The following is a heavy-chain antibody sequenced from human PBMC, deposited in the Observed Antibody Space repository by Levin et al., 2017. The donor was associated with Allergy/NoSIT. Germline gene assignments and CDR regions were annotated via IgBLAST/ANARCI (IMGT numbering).Heavy chain of an antibody. CDR3: AKHKPSDDFLSGFYYGMDV. J-gene: IGHJ6*02. D-gene: IGHD3-3*01. CDR1: GGSISGYY. V-gene: IGHV4-59*08. CDR2: IYYTGDT. Sequence: SETLFLTCTVSGGSISGYYWSWIRQPPGKGLEWIGYIYYTGDTNYNPSLKSRVSISLDTSKNQFSLRLSSVTAADTAVYYCAKHKPSDDFLSGFYYGMDVWGQGTTVTVSS.